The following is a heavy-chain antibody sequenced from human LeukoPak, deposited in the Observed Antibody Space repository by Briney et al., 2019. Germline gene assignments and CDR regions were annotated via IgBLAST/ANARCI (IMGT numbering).Heavy chain of an antibody. J-gene: IGHJ6*03. CDR3: ARKLWFGELLYYYYYMDV. CDR1: GITFSDHY. V-gene: IGHV3-11*04. Sequence: GGSLRLSCAASGITFSDHYMSWIRQAPGKGLEWLSYISSGGDSIYYADSVKGRFTISRDNAKNSLYLQMNSLRAEDTAVYYCARKLWFGELLYYYYYMDVWGKGTTVTISS. CDR2: ISSGGDSI. D-gene: IGHD3-10*01.